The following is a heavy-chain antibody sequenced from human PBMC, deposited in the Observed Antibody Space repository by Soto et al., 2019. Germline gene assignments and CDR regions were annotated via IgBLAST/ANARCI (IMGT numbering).Heavy chain of an antibody. CDR2: VYFSGST. CDR3: ASGDAWGVLLAC. D-gene: IGHD2-21*02. J-gene: IGHJ4*02. CDR1: GASINSGGYY. V-gene: IGHV4-31*03. Sequence: SETLSLTCTVSGASINSGGYYWSWVRQLPGKGLEWIGYVYFSGSTYYNPSLESRVSISLDTSQNQFSLKLTSVSAADTAVYSCASGDAWGVLLACWGQGTLVTVSS.